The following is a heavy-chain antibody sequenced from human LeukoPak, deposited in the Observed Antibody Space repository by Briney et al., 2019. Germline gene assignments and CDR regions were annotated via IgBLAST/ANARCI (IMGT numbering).Heavy chain of an antibody. J-gene: IGHJ3*02. CDR1: GFTFTSYG. Sequence: ASVKVSCKASGFTFTSYGFSWVRQAPGQGLEWMGWISGYNGNTNYAQKLQGRVTMTTDTSTSTAYMELRSLRSDDTAAYYCARESQQQRGTFDIWGQGTMVTVSS. CDR3: ARESQQQRGTFDI. V-gene: IGHV1-18*01. D-gene: IGHD6-13*01. CDR2: ISGYNGNT.